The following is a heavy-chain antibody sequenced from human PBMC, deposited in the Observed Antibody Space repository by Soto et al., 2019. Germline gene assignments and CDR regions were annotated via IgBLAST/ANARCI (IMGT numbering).Heavy chain of an antibody. CDR1: GGSISSGDYY. V-gene: IGHV4-30-4*01. CDR3: ARVGGFGATTIDY. J-gene: IGHJ4*02. CDR2: IYYSGST. Sequence: SETLSLTCTVSGGSISSGDYYWSWIRQPPGKGLEWIGYIYYSGSTYYNPSLKSRVTISVDTSKNQFSLKLSSVTAADTAVYYCARVGGFGATTIDYWGQGTPVTVSS. D-gene: IGHD3-10*01.